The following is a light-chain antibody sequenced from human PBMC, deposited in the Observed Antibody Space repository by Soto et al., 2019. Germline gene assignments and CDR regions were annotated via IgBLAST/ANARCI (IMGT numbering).Light chain of an antibody. J-gene: IGKJ4*01. CDR3: LQANSFPVT. V-gene: IGKV1-12*01. Sequence: DIPMTQSPSFVSASIGDRVTITCRASQGIGSWLAWYQQVPGRAPRLLIFPASPFQSGVSSRFRGNGSETDFSLTIASLQPKDFATYFCLQANSFPVTFGEGTKVEMK. CDR2: PAS. CDR1: QGIGSW.